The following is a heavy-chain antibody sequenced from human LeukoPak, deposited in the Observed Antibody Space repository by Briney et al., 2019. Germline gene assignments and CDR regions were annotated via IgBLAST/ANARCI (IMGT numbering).Heavy chain of an antibody. Sequence: SVKVSCKASGGTFSSYAISWVRQAPGQGLEWMGRIIPIFGTANYAQKFQGRVTITTDESTSTAYMELSSLRSEDTAVYYCARDYYDSSGYPPPNWFDPWGQGTLVTDSS. CDR3: ARDYYDSSGYPPPNWFDP. CDR1: GGTFSSYA. V-gene: IGHV1-69*05. J-gene: IGHJ5*02. D-gene: IGHD3-22*01. CDR2: IIPIFGTA.